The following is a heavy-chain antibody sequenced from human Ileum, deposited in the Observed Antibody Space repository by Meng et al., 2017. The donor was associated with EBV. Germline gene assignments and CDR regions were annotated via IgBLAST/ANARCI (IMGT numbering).Heavy chain of an antibody. CDR2: INTKTGDP. Sequence: QVQLVQSGSRLKKPGAHGKVSCKASGYSFNKFAINWVRQAPGQGLEWVGWINTKTGDPRYAQGFTGRFVFSLDTSVSTAYLQISSLKPEDTAVYYCVRDGRSINLLDYWGQGTLVTVSS. V-gene: IGHV7-4-1*02. J-gene: IGHJ4*02. CDR1: GYSFNKFA. CDR3: VRDGRSINLLDY. D-gene: IGHD2-15*01.